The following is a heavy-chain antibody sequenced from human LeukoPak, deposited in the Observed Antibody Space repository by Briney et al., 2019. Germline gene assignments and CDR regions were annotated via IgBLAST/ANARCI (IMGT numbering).Heavy chain of an antibody. D-gene: IGHD5-24*01. Sequence: GGSLRLSCAASGFTVSSNYMSWVRQAPGKGLEWVSVIYSGGSTYYADSVKGRFTISRDNSKNTLYLQMNSLRAEDTAVYYCARGRWLQPAPFDYWGQGTLVTVSS. CDR1: GFTVSSNY. V-gene: IGHV3-53*01. CDR2: IYSGGST. CDR3: ARGRWLQPAPFDY. J-gene: IGHJ4*02.